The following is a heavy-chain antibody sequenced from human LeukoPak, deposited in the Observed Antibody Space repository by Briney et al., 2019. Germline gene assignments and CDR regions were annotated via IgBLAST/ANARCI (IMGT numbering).Heavy chain of an antibody. CDR3: ARIRYCSSTSCYAGVHGFDP. J-gene: IGHJ5*02. Sequence: SETLSLTCTVSGGSISSYYWSWIRQPAGKGLEWIGRIYTSGSTNYNPSLKSRVTMSVDTSKNQFSLKLSSVTAADTAVYYCARIRYCSSTSCYAGVHGFDPWGQGTLVTVSS. CDR2: IYTSGST. CDR1: GGSISSYY. D-gene: IGHD2-2*01. V-gene: IGHV4-4*07.